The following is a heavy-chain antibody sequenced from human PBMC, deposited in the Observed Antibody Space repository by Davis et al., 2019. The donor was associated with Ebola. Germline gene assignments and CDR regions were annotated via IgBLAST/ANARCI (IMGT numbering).Heavy chain of an antibody. V-gene: IGHV3-21*04. Sequence: GESLKISCAASGFTFSDFAMHWVRQAPGKGLQWVSSISSSSTSIYYADSVKGRFTISRDNAKNSLYLQMNSLRAEDTALYYCAKDSSSSSSYYYGMDVWGKGTTVTVSS. CDR2: ISSSSTSI. J-gene: IGHJ6*04. D-gene: IGHD6-6*01. CDR3: AKDSSSSSSYYYGMDV. CDR1: GFTFSDFA.